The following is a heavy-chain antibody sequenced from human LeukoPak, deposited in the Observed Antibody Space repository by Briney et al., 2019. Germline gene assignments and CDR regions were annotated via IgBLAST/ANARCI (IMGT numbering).Heavy chain of an antibody. Sequence: PGGSLRLSCAASGFTFSTYIMNWVRQTPGKGLEWVSSIGTSTSYIYYADSVKGRFTISRDNAKNSVYLQMKSLRAEDTAVYYCARSVAGSFDYWGQGTLVTVSS. V-gene: IGHV3-21*01. CDR3: ARSVAGSFDY. CDR1: GFTFSTYI. J-gene: IGHJ4*02. D-gene: IGHD6-19*01. CDR2: IGTSTSYI.